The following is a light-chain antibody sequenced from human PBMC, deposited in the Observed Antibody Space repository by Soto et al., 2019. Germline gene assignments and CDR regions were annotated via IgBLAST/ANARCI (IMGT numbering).Light chain of an antibody. CDR3: CSYASSTSYV. CDR1: SSDVGGYNY. V-gene: IGLV2-14*03. J-gene: IGLJ1*01. CDR2: DVS. Sequence: QSVLTQLASVSGSPGQSITISCTGTSSDVGGYNYVTWYQQHPGEAPKLMIHDVSSRASGVPNRFSGSKSGTTASLTISGLQAEDEADYYCCSYASSTSYVFGTGTKVTVL.